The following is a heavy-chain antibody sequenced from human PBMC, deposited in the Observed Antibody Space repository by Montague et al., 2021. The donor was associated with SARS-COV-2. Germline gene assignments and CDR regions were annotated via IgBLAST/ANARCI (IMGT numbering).Heavy chain of an antibody. V-gene: IGHV4-34*01. CDR2: INHSGST. CDR3: ARASVLLWFGERSNWFDP. Sequence: SETLSLTCAVYGGSFSGYYWSWIRQPPGKGLEWIGEINHSGSTNYNPSLKSRATISVDTSKNQFSLKLSSVTAADTAVYYCARASVLLWFGERSNWFDPWGQGTLVTVSS. J-gene: IGHJ5*02. D-gene: IGHD3-10*01. CDR1: GGSFSGYY.